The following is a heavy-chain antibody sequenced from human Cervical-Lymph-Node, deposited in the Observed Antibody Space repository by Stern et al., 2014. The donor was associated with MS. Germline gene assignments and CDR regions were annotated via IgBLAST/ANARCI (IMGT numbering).Heavy chain of an antibody. V-gene: IGHV3-9*01. CDR3: VKDVDSSIAVSFDY. Sequence: VQLEESGGDLVQPGGSLRLSCAASGFTFDGYAMQWVRLTPAQGLECVGGIRCNCSATAYSAPVQGRVTISSDKAKHTPYIPMNSLRPEDTALYYCVKDVDSSIAVSFDYWGQGTLVTVSS. CDR2: IRCNCSAT. J-gene: IGHJ4*02. CDR1: GFTFDGYA. D-gene: IGHD6-19*01.